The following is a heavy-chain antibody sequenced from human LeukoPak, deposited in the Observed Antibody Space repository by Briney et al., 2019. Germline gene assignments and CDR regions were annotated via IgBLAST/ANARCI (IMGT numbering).Heavy chain of an antibody. D-gene: IGHD3-10*01. J-gene: IGHJ6*03. CDR1: GGSFSGYY. CDR3: ARLGGSGSAYRYYYYYYMDV. V-gene: IGHV4-34*01. CDR2: INHSGST. Sequence: PSETLSLTCAVYGGSFSGYYWSWIRQPPGKGLEWIGEINHSGSTNYNPSLKSRVTISVDTSKNQFSLKLSSVTAADTAVYYCARLGGSGSAYRYYYYYYMDVWGKGTTVTISS.